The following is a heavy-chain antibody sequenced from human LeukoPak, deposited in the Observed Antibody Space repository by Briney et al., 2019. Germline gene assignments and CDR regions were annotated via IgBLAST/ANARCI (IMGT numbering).Heavy chain of an antibody. Sequence: ASVKASCKASGYTSTSYGISWVRQAPGQGLEWMGWISAYNGNTNYAQKLQGRVTMTTDTSTSTAYMELRSLRSDDTAVYYCARGSSGWYFPNFDYWGQGTLVTVSS. CDR1: GYTSTSYG. CDR3: ARGSSGWYFPNFDY. V-gene: IGHV1-18*01. D-gene: IGHD6-19*01. J-gene: IGHJ4*02. CDR2: ISAYNGNT.